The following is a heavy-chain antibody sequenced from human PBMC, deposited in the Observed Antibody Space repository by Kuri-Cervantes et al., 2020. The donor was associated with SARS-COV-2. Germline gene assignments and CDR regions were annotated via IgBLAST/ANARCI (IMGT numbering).Heavy chain of an antibody. J-gene: IGHJ5*02. D-gene: IGHD3-10*01. V-gene: IGHV4-39*01. Sequence: SETLSLTCTVSGGSISSSSYYWGWIRQPPGKGLEWIGSIYYGGSTYYNPSLKSRVTISVDTSKNQFSLKLSSVTAADTAVYYCARHSAFVELLYWFDPWGQGTLVTVSS. CDR3: ARHSAFVELLYWFDP. CDR1: GGSISSSSYY. CDR2: IYYGGST.